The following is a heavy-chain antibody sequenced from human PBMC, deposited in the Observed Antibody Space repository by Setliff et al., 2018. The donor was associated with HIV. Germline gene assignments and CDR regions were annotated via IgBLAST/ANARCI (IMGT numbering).Heavy chain of an antibody. J-gene: IGHJ6*03. V-gene: IGHV3-9*01. CDR1: GFNFHDFA. CDR2: ITWNSDFL. Sequence: GGSLRLSCQGSGFNFHDFAMHWVRQVPGKGLEWVSGITWNSDFLTYADSVKGRFTVSRDNSKNTLYLQMNSLRPEDTAVYYCAKDAAALPATNYYYYYIDFWGKGTTVTVSS. CDR3: AKDAAALPATNYYYYYIDF. D-gene: IGHD6-6*01.